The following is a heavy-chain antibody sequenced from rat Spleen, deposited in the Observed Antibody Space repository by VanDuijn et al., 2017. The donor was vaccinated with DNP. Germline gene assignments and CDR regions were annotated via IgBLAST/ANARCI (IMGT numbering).Heavy chain of an antibody. V-gene: IGHV5S10*01. CDR1: GFTFSDYN. CDR2: IIYDGSRA. J-gene: IGHJ1*01. Sequence: EVQLVESGGGLVQPGRSLKLSCTASGFTFSDYNMAWVRQAPKKGLEWVTTIIYDGSRAFYRDSVKGRFTISRDNASSTLYLQMDSLRSEDTATYYCATRGVGARYYWYFDFWGPGTMVTVSS. CDR3: ATRGVGARYYWYFDF. D-gene: IGHD5-1*01.